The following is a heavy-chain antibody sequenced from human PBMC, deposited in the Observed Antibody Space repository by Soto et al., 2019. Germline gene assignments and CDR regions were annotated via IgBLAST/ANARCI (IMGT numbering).Heavy chain of an antibody. CDR2: IIPIFGTA. CDR1: GGTFSSYA. J-gene: IGHJ5*02. CDR3: ARVRYSSSWYGYNWFDP. Sequence: GASVKVSCKASGGTFSSYAISWVRQAPGQGLEWMGGIIPIFGTANYAQKFQGRVTITADESTSTAYMELSSLRSEDTAVYYCARVRYSSSWYGYNWFDPWGQGTLVTVYS. V-gene: IGHV1-69*13. D-gene: IGHD6-13*01.